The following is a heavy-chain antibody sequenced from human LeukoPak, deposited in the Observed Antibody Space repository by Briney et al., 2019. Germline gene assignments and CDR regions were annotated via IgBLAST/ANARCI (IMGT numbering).Heavy chain of an antibody. Sequence: GGSLRLSCAASGFTFSSYAMHWVRQAPGKGLEYVSAISSNGGGTYYANSVKGRFTISRDNSKSTLYLQMGSLRAEDMAVYYCARDALRPGIQLAGYWGQGTLVTVSS. J-gene: IGHJ4*02. CDR1: GFTFSSYA. V-gene: IGHV3-64*01. CDR3: ARDALRPGIQLAGY. D-gene: IGHD5-18*01. CDR2: ISSNGGGT.